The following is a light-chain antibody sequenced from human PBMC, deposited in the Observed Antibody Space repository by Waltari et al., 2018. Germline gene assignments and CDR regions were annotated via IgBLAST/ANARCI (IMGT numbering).Light chain of an antibody. Sequence: IQLTQSPSSLSASVGERVTITCRASQGISDYLAWYQQKPGKAPKLLIYAASTLQSGVPSRFSGSGSWTDFTRTISSLQPEDFATYYIQLLNSAQWTFGQGTKVEIK. V-gene: IGKV1-9*01. J-gene: IGKJ1*01. CDR1: QGISDY. CDR2: AAS. CDR3: QLLNSAQWT.